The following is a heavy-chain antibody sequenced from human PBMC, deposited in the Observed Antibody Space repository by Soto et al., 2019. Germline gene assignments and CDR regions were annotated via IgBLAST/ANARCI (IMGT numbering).Heavy chain of an antibody. Sequence: EVQLLESGGGLVQPGGSLRLSCAASGFTFSSYAMSWVRQAPGKGLEWVSAISGSGGSTYYADSVKGRFTISRDNSKNPLYLQMNSLSAEDTAVYYCAKEIAAAGTWGWFDPWGQGTLVTVSS. CDR2: ISGSGGST. CDR1: GFTFSSYA. D-gene: IGHD6-13*01. J-gene: IGHJ5*02. V-gene: IGHV3-23*01. CDR3: AKEIAAAGTWGWFDP.